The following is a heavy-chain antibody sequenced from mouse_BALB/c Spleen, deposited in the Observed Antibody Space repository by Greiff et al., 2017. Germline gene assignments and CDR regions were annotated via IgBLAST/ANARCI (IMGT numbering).Heavy chain of an antibody. Sequence: VQLQQSGAELVRSGASVRLSCTASGFNIKGYYMHWVKQRPEQGLEWIGWIDPENGDTEYAPKFQGKATMTADTSSNTAYLQLSSLTSEDTAVYYCNGGLRRWFAYWGQGTLVTVSA. V-gene: IGHV14-4*02. CDR2: IDPENGDT. J-gene: IGHJ3*01. D-gene: IGHD2-4*01. CDR3: NGGLRRWFAY. CDR1: GFNIKGYY.